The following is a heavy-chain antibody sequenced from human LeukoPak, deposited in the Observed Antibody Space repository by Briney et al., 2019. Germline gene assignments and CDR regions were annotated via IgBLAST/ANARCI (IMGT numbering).Heavy chain of an antibody. CDR3: ARVGEMATIRDAFDI. Sequence: PGGSLRLSCAASGFTFSGYAMHWVRQAPGKGLECVAVISYDGSNKYYADSVKGRFTISRDNSKNTLYLQMNSLRAEDTAVYYCARVGEMATIRDAFDIWGQGTMVTVSS. J-gene: IGHJ3*02. V-gene: IGHV3-30-3*01. CDR2: ISYDGSNK. CDR1: GFTFSGYA. D-gene: IGHD5-24*01.